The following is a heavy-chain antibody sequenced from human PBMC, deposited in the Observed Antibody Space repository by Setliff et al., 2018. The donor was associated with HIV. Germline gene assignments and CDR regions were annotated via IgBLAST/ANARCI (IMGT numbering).Heavy chain of an antibody. CDR1: GGPISSYY. V-gene: IGHV4-4*07. CDR3: ARDFAGGYYDSSGYYDY. D-gene: IGHD3-22*01. CDR2: IYTSGST. Sequence: SETLSLTCTVSGGPISSYYWGWIRQPAGKGLEWIGRIYTSGSTNYNPSLKSRVTMSVDTSKNQFSLKLSSVTAADTAVYYCARDFAGGYYDSSGYYDYWGQGTLVTVSS. J-gene: IGHJ4*02.